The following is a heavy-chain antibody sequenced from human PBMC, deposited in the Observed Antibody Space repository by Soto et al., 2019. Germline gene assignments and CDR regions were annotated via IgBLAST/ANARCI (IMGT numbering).Heavy chain of an antibody. CDR3: ARSQYSSSWSHYYYYGMDV. Sequence: PRQSLNLSCKSSGYSFTSDWISWVRQLPGKGLDWMGRIDPSDCYTNYSPSFQGQVTISADKSISTAYLQWSSLKASDTAMYYCARSQYSSSWSHYYYYGMDVWGQGTTVTVSS. CDR2: IDPSDCYT. J-gene: IGHJ6*02. CDR1: GYSFTSDW. D-gene: IGHD6-13*01. V-gene: IGHV5-10-1*04.